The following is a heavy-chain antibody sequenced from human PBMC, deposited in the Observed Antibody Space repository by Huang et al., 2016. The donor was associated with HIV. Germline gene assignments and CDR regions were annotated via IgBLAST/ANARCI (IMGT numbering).Heavy chain of an antibody. Sequence: QLHLQQSGPGLVRPSETLSLICTVSGGSITSRNHYWCWIRQTPGQGLAWIGNFYYSGDAYYTPSLKNRGSISRDTSKSQFSLRLSSVIATDTAVYYCASGEYGKNAYDIWGQGTVVTVSA. CDR1: GGSITSRNHY. V-gene: IGHV4-39*01. CDR2: FYYSGDA. D-gene: IGHD2-2*01. J-gene: IGHJ3*02. CDR3: ASGEYGKNAYDI.